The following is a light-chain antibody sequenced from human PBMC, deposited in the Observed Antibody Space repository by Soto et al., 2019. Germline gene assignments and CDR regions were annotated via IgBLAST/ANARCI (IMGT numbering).Light chain of an antibody. CDR3: SSYTSSSTLYV. CDR2: EVS. Sequence: QSALAQPASVSGYPGQSITISRAGTSSDIGGYNYVSWYQQHPGKAPKVMIYEVSNRPSGVSNRFSGSKSGNTASLTISGLQAEDEADYYCSSYTSSSTLYVFGSGTKVTV. V-gene: IGLV2-14*01. CDR1: SSDIGGYNY. J-gene: IGLJ1*01.